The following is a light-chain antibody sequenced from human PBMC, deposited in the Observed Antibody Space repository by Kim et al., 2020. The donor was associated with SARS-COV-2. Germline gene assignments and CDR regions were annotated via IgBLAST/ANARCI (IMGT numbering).Light chain of an antibody. CDR3: QQYANSPQT. V-gene: IGKV3-20*01. Sequence: SPGESATLPCRASQGGGRNYLAWFQQNPGQAPRLLIYGASSRATGIPDRFSGSGSGTDFTLTISSLEPEDFAVYYCQQYANSPQTFGQGTKVDIK. J-gene: IGKJ1*01. CDR2: GAS. CDR1: QGGGRNY.